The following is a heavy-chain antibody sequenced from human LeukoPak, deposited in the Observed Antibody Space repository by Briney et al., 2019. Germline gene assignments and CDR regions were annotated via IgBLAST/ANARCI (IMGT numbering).Heavy chain of an antibody. CDR1: GFTFSSYW. CDR3: ARRFPGLRRDGYNGGRFGAFDI. CDR2: IYSGGST. D-gene: IGHD5-24*01. Sequence: GGSLRLSCAASGFTFSSYWMSWVRQAPGKGLEWVSVIYSGGSTYYADSVKGRFTISRDNSKNTLYLQMNSLRAEDTAVYYCARRFPGLRRDGYNGGRFGAFDIWGQGTMVTVSS. V-gene: IGHV3-66*01. J-gene: IGHJ3*02.